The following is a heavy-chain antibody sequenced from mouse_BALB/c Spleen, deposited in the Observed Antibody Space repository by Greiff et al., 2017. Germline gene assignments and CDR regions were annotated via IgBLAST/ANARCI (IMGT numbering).Heavy chain of an antibody. D-gene: IGHD1-1*01. CDR1: GFTFSDYY. V-gene: IGHV5-4*02. J-gene: IGHJ1*01. CDR3: ARDTLTTVVERDWYFDV. CDR2: ISDGGSYT. Sequence: EVQGVESGGGLVKPGGSLKLSCAASGFTFSDYYMYWVRQTPEKRLEWVATISDGGSYTYYPDSVKGRFTISRDNAKNNLYLQMSSLKSEDSAMYYCARDTLTTVVERDWYFDVWGAGTTVTVSS.